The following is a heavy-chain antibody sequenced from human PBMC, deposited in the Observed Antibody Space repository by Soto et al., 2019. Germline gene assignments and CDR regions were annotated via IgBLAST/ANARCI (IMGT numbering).Heavy chain of an antibody. J-gene: IGHJ5*02. V-gene: IGHV1-18*04. Sequence: ASVKVSCKASGYTFTSYGISWVRQAPGQGLEWMGWISAYNGNTNYAQKLQGRVTMTTDTSTSTAYMELRSLRSDDTAVYYCARAREHCSSTSCYPFDPWGQGTLVTVS. CDR2: ISAYNGNT. D-gene: IGHD2-2*01. CDR3: ARAREHCSSTSCYPFDP. CDR1: GYTFTSYG.